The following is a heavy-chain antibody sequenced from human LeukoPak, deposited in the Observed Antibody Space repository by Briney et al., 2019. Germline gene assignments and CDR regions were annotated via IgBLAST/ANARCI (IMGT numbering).Heavy chain of an antibody. D-gene: IGHD6-19*01. J-gene: IGHJ6*02. CDR1: GFTFSSQA. Sequence: GGSLRLSCAASGFTFSSQAMSWVRLAPGKGLEWVSLISADGTTTTYADSVKGRFIVSRDNAKNTLYLQMNSLRAEDAAVYYCARGLAGAYRIMDVWGQGTTVTVS. V-gene: IGHV3-74*01. CDR3: ARGLAGAYRIMDV. CDR2: ISADGTTT.